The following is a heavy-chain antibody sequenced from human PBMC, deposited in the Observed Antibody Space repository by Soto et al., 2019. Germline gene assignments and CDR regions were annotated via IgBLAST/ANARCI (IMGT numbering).Heavy chain of an antibody. D-gene: IGHD3-22*01. V-gene: IGHV3-21*01. CDR1: GFTFSSYS. CDR2: ISSSSSYI. J-gene: IGHJ4*02. Sequence: GGSLRLSCAASGFTFSSYSMNWVRQAPGKGLEWVSSISSSSSYIYYADSVKGRFTISRDNAKNSLYLQMNSLRAEDTAVYYCARVGHSSGYNYFDYWGQGTLVTVSS. CDR3: ARVGHSSGYNYFDY.